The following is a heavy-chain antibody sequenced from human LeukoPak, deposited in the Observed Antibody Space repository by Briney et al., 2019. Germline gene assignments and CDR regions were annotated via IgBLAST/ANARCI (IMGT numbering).Heavy chain of an antibody. V-gene: IGHV4-34*01. CDR1: GGSFSGYY. CDR3: ARSYRRITMVRGVIRGFDP. CDR2: INHSGST. D-gene: IGHD3-10*01. J-gene: IGHJ5*02. Sequence: PSESLSLTCAVYGGSFSGYYWSWIRQPPGKGLEWIGEINHSGSTNYNPSLKSRVTTSVDKSKNQFSLKLSSVTAADTAVYYCARSYRRITMVRGVIRGFDPWGQGTLVTVSS.